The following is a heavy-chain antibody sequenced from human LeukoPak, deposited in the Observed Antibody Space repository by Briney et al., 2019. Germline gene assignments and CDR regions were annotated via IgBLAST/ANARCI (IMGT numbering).Heavy chain of an antibody. CDR2: ISTYHGNT. D-gene: IGHD3-22*01. CDR3: AREGDSSGYSALDAFDI. J-gene: IGHJ3*02. V-gene: IGHV1-18*01. Sequence: ASVKVSCKASGYTFTTAGIGWVRRAPGQVLEWMGWISTYHGNTNYAQIFQDRVTLTTDTSTSTAYMELRRLRSDDTAVYYCAREGDSSGYSALDAFDIWGQGTMVTVSS. CDR1: GYTFTTAG.